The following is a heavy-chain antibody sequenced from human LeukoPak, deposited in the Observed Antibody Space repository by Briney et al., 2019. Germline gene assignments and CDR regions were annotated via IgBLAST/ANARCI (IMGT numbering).Heavy chain of an antibody. Sequence: GGSLRLSCAASGFTFSTYSMNWVRQAPGKGLEWISYISDSSGNIHYADSVKGRFTISRDNAKSSLYLQMNSLRVEDTAVYYCARDITVAGADYWGQGTLVTVSS. CDR1: GFTFSTYS. CDR2: ISDSSGNI. CDR3: ARDITVAGADY. J-gene: IGHJ4*02. D-gene: IGHD6-19*01. V-gene: IGHV3-48*01.